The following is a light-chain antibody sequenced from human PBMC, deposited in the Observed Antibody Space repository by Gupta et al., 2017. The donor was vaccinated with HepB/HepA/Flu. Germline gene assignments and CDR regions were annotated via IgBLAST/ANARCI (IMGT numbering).Light chain of an antibody. J-gene: IGLJ1*01. CDR2: EVS. Sequence: QSALTQPPSASGSPGQSVTISCSGTSSDVGNYNYVSCYQQHPGKAAKLMISEVSKRPSGVPDRFSGSKSGNTASLTVSGLQAEEEADYYCSSYAGTNSYVFGTGTKVTVL. CDR3: SSYAGTNSYV. V-gene: IGLV2-8*01. CDR1: SSDVGNYNY.